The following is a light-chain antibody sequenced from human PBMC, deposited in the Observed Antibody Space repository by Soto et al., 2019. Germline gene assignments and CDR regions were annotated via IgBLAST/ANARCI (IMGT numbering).Light chain of an antibody. V-gene: IGKV1-8*01. CDR1: RPISTY. CDR2: AAS. CDR3: QQYYTYPLA. Sequence: AIRMTQSPSSISAFTGDRVTITCRTSRPISTYLAWYQQKPGKTPTLLMYAASTLQSGVPSRFSGSGSGTDFTLTISCLQSEDFATYYCQQYYTYPLAFGQGTNIEIK. J-gene: IGKJ1*01.